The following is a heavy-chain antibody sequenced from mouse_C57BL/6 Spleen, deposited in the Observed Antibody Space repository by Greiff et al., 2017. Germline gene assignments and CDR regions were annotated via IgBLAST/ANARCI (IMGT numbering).Heavy chain of an antibody. J-gene: IGHJ1*03. Sequence: EVTVVESGDGFVKPGGSLKLSCAASGFPFSCFAMSWVRQTPEKRLEWVAYSSSGGDYIYYADTVKGLFTISRDNARNTLYLQMSSRKSEDTAMYYCTSEGPPWYFDVWGTGTTVTVSS. V-gene: IGHV5-9-1*02. D-gene: IGHD3-3*01. CDR1: GFPFSCFA. CDR3: TSEGPPWYFDV. CDR2: SSSGGDYI.